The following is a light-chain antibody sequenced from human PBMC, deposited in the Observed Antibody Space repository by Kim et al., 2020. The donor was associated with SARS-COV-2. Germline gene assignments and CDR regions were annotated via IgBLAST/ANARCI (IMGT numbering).Light chain of an antibody. CDR2: EVS. CDR1: SSDVGGYNY. Sequence: GAPGQSVTISCTGTSSDVGGYNYVSWYQQHPGKAPKLMIYEVSKRPSGVPDRFSGSKAGHTASLTVSGLQAEDEADYYCSSYAGKVFGTGTKVTVL. CDR3: SSYAGKV. J-gene: IGLJ1*01. V-gene: IGLV2-8*01.